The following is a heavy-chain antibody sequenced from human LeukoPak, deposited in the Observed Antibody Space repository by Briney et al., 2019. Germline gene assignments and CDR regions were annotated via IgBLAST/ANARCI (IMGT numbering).Heavy chain of an antibody. V-gene: IGHV4-38-2*02. J-gene: IGHJ3*01. D-gene: IGHD5-12*01. Sequence: PSETLSLICTVSGYFSINYYWGWIRQPPGKGLEWIASIRHDGHTYYNASVRSQVTISIDISRNQFSLRLNSLTAADTAVYYCARQVATKGEWAFDVWGQGTMVTVSS. CDR1: GYFSINYY. CDR3: ARQVATKGEWAFDV. CDR2: IRHDGHT.